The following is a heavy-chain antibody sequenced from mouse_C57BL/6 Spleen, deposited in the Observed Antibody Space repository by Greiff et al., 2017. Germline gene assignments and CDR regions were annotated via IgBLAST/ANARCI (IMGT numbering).Heavy chain of an antibody. CDR3: AREATVVGRGFDY. CDR1: GYTFTSYD. Sequence: QVQLQQSGPELVKPGASVKLSCKASGYTFTSYDINWVKQRPGQGLEWIGWIYPRDGSTKYNEKFKGKATLTVDTSSSTAYMELHSLTSEDSAVYFCAREATVVGRGFDYWGQGTTLTVSS. J-gene: IGHJ2*01. V-gene: IGHV1-85*01. CDR2: IYPRDGST. D-gene: IGHD1-1*01.